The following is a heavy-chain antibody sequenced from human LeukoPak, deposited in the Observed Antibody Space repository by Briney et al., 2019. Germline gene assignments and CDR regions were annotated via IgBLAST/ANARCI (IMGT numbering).Heavy chain of an antibody. CDR3: AGDLNRRYGDYVDY. CDR2: ISSSSSYI. J-gene: IGHJ4*02. CDR1: GFTFSSYS. Sequence: GGSLRLSCAASGFTFSSYSMNWVRQAPGKGLEWVSSISSSSSYIYYADSVKGRFTISRDNAKNSLYLQMNSLRAEDTAVYYCAGDLNRRYGDYVDYWGQGTLVTVSS. V-gene: IGHV3-21*01. D-gene: IGHD4-17*01.